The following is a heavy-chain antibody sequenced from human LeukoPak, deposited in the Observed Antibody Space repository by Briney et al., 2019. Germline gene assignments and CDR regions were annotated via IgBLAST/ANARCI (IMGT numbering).Heavy chain of an antibody. Sequence: ASVKVSCQASGYTFTGYYMHWVRQAPGRGLEWMGWINPNSGGTNYAQKFQGRVTMTRDTSISTAYMELSRLRSDDTAVYYCARDAVVVVAATRADAFDIWGQGTMVTVSS. CDR3: ARDAVVVVAATRADAFDI. CDR1: GYTFTGYY. V-gene: IGHV1-2*02. D-gene: IGHD2-15*01. CDR2: INPNSGGT. J-gene: IGHJ3*02.